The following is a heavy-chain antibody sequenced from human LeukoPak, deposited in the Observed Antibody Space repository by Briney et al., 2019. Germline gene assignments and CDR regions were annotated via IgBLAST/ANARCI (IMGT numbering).Heavy chain of an antibody. D-gene: IGHD6-13*01. CDR2: IYHSGST. CDR3: ARDLPGSSPI. J-gene: IGHJ3*02. CDR1: GGSISSGGYY. V-gene: IGHV4-30-2*01. Sequence: SQTLSLTCTVSGGSISSGGYYWSWIRQPPGKGLEWIGYIYHSGSTYYNPSLKSRVTISVDRSKNQFSLKLNSVTAADTAVYYCARDLPGSSPIWGQGTMVTVSS.